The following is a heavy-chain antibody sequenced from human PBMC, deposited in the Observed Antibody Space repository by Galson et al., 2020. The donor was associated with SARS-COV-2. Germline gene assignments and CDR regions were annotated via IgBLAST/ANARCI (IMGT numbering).Heavy chain of an antibody. Sequence: SVKVSCKASGFTFTSSAVQWVRQARGQRLEWTGWIVVGSGNTNYAQKFQERVTITRDMSTSTAYMELSSLRSEDTAVYYCAAPSCSSISCYDAFDIWGQGTMVTVSS. CDR3: AAPSCSSISCYDAFDI. J-gene: IGHJ3*02. V-gene: IGHV1-58*01. CDR1: GFTFTSSA. CDR2: IVVGSGNT. D-gene: IGHD2-2*01.